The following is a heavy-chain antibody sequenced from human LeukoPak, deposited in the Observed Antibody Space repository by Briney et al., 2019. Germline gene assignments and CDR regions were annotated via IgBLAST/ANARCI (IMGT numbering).Heavy chain of an antibody. J-gene: IGHJ4*02. V-gene: IGHV1-2*02. CDR1: GYTFTGYY. CDR3: ARRWRGYCSSTSCYGGFDY. Sequence: ASVKVSCKASGYTFTGYYMHWVRQAPGQGLEWMGWINPNSGGTNCAQKFQGRVTMTRDTSISTAYMELSRLRSDDTAVYYCARRWRGYCSSTSCYGGFDYWGQGTLVTVSS. CDR2: INPNSGGT. D-gene: IGHD2-2*01.